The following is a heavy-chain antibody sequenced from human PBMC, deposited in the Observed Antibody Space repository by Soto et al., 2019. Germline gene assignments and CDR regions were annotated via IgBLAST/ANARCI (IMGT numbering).Heavy chain of an antibody. J-gene: IGHJ5*02. CDR3: ARVTLRAGNWFDP. CDR1: GYTFTNYF. CDR2: INPKSRGT. V-gene: IGHV1-2*02. Sequence: GASVKLSCKASGYTFTNYFIHWLRQAPGQGFEWMGWINPKSRGTTYAQKFQGRVTMTRDTSNTTAYMELRGLRSDDTAIYYCARVTLRAGNWFDPWGQGTLVTVSS.